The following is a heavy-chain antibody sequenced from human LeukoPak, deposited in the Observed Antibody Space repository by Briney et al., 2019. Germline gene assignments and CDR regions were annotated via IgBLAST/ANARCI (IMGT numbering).Heavy chain of an antibody. J-gene: IGHJ4*02. D-gene: IGHD6-19*01. CDR3: ARYLNSGPTDY. CDR1: GFTFSSYW. CDR2: INQDGSEK. Sequence: GGSLRLSCAASGFTFSSYWMSWVRQAPGKGLEWVANINQDGSEKHYVDSVKGRFTTSRDNAKSSLYLQMNSLRADDTAVYYCARYLNSGPTDYWGQGTLVTISS. V-gene: IGHV3-7*01.